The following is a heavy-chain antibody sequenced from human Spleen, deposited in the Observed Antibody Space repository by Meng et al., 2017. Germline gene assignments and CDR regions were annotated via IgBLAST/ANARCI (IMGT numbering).Heavy chain of an antibody. Sequence: GGSLRLSCAASGFTFSSYAMHWVRQAPGKGLEWVAVISYDGSNKYYADSVKGRFTISRDNSKNTLYLQMNSLRAEDTAVYYCARTMTPYDRFTGGDAFDIWGQGTMVTVSS. J-gene: IGHJ3*02. CDR3: ARTMTPYDRFTGGDAFDI. CDR1: GFTFSSYA. D-gene: IGHD3-16*01. CDR2: ISYDGSNK. V-gene: IGHV3-30*04.